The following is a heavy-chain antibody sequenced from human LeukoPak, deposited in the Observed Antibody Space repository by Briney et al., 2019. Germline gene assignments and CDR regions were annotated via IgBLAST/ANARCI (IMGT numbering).Heavy chain of an antibody. V-gene: IGHV4-59*12. Sequence: SETLSLTCTVSGASITNYYWTWIRQPPGIKRLEWIGYIYYSGSTNYNPSLKSRVTISVDTSKNQFSLKLSSVTAADTAVYYCASTSGYCSGGSCYLGAFDIWGQGTMVTVSS. D-gene: IGHD2-15*01. J-gene: IGHJ3*02. CDR2: IYYSGST. CDR3: ASTSGYCSGGSCYLGAFDI. CDR1: GASITNYY.